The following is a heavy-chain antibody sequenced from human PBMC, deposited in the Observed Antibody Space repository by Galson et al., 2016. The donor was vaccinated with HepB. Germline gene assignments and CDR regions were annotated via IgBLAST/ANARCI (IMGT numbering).Heavy chain of an antibody. CDR1: GFTFSPYA. Sequence: SLRLSCAASGFTFSPYAMHWVRQAPGKGLEWVAVISYDEDIKYYADSVKGRLTISRDNSNNTLYLQMNSLRAEDTAVYFCARGIAAAGQVTLDFWGQGILVTVSS. CDR2: ISYDEDIK. CDR3: ARGIAAAGQVTLDF. J-gene: IGHJ4*02. V-gene: IGHV3-30-3*01. D-gene: IGHD6-13*01.